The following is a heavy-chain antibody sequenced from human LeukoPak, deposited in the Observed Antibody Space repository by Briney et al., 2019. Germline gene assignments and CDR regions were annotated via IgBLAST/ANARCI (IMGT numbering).Heavy chain of an antibody. CDR1: GFTFSSYG. CDR2: ISYDGSNK. V-gene: IGHV3-30*18. J-gene: IGHJ3*02. CDR3: AKEEGSYYGSGSYYRGDYAFDI. D-gene: IGHD3-10*01. Sequence: PGGSLRLSCAASGFTFSSYGMHWVRQAPGKGLEWVAVISYDGSNKYYADSVKGRFTISRDNSKNTLYLQMNSLRAEDTAVYYCAKEEGSYYGSGSYYRGDYAFDIWGQGTMVTVSS.